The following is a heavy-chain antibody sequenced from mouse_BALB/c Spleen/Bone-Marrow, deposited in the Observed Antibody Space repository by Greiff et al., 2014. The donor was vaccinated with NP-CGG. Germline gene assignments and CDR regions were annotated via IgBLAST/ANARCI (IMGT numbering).Heavy chain of an antibody. CDR3: ARRANWDWFAY. J-gene: IGHJ3*01. CDR1: EYEFPSHD. D-gene: IGHD4-1*01. V-gene: IGHV5-2*01. Sequence: EVKLMESGGGLVQPGESLKLSCESNEYEFPSHDMSWVRKTPEKRLELVAAINSDGGSTYYPDTMERRFIISRDNTKKALYLQMSSLRSEDTALYYCARRANWDWFAYWGQGTLVTVSA. CDR2: INSDGGST.